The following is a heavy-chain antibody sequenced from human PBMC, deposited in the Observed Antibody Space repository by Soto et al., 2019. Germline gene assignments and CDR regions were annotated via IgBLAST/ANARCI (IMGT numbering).Heavy chain of an antibody. Sequence: TSETLSLTCTVSGGSISSGGYYWSWIRQHPGKGLEWIGYIYYSGSTYYNPSLKSRVTISVDTSKNQFSLKLSSVTAADTAVYYCASSTVTVWFDPWGQGTLVTVSS. J-gene: IGHJ5*02. CDR2: IYYSGST. D-gene: IGHD4-17*01. CDR3: ASSTVTVWFDP. V-gene: IGHV4-31*03. CDR1: GGSISSGGYY.